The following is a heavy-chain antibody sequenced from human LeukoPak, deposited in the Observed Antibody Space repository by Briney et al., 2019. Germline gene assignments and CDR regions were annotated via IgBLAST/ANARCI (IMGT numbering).Heavy chain of an antibody. CDR2: ISAYNGNT. CDR1: GYTFTNYG. Sequence: ASVKVSCKTSGYTFTNYGLSWVRQAPGQGLEWMGWISAYNGNTDCAQNLQGRVTLTTDTSTTTAYMELRSLGSDDTAVYYCARDQSLVAYSSTWFDYWGQGTLVTVSS. CDR3: ARDQSLVAYSSTWFDY. J-gene: IGHJ4*02. D-gene: IGHD6-13*01. V-gene: IGHV1-18*01.